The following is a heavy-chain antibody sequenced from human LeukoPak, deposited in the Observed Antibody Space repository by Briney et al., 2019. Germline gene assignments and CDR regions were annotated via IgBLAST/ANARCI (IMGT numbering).Heavy chain of an antibody. CDR2: ISYDGSNK. Sequence: GGSLRLSCAASGFTFSSYSMNCVRQAPGKGLEWVAVISYDGSNKYYADSVKGRFTISRDNSKNTLYLQMNSLRAEDTAVYYCARGTPSSSGWLYYGMDVWGQGTTVTVSS. CDR3: ARGTPSSSGWLYYGMDV. J-gene: IGHJ6*02. CDR1: GFTFSSYS. V-gene: IGHV3-30*03. D-gene: IGHD6-19*01.